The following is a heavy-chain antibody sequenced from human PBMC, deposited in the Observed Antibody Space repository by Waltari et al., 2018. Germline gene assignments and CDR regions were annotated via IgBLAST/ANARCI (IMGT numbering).Heavy chain of an antibody. CDR2: IHSGDSST. CDR1: GFPFENHA. J-gene: IGHJ3*02. V-gene: IGHV3-23*03. Sequence: VLLLESGGGLVQPGGSLSLSCAASGFPFENHALSWVRQAPGKGLEWVSVIHSGDSSTYYVDSVKGRFTISRDNSKSEVYLQMNNLRAEDTAIYYCAQDIDLEVPVAHDAFDIWGQGTMVTVSS. D-gene: IGHD3-3*01. CDR3: AQDIDLEVPVAHDAFDI.